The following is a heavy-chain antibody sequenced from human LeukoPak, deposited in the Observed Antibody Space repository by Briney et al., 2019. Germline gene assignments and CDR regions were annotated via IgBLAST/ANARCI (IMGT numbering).Heavy chain of an antibody. D-gene: IGHD2-15*01. J-gene: IGHJ6*02. CDR3: AREYVGYCSGGSCYPTAMDV. Sequence: GGSLRLSSAASGFTFSSYWMHWVRQAPGKGLVWVSRINSDGSSTSYADSVKGRFTISRDNAKNTLYLQMNSLRAEDTAVYYCAREYVGYCSGGSCYPTAMDVWGQGTTVTVSS. CDR1: GFTFSSYW. CDR2: INSDGSST. V-gene: IGHV3-74*01.